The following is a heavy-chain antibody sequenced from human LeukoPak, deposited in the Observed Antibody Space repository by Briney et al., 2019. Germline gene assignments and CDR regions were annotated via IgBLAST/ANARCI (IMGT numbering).Heavy chain of an antibody. J-gene: IGHJ6*03. Sequence: SQTLSLXCTVSGGSISSGDYYWIWIRQPPGKGLEWIGYIYYSGITYYNPSLKSRVTISVDTSKNQFSLKLSSVTAADTAVYYCARETRLPDIVVVPAARYYYYYYMDVWGKGTTVTVS. D-gene: IGHD2-2*01. V-gene: IGHV4-30-4*08. CDR1: GGSISSGDYY. CDR2: IYYSGIT. CDR3: ARETRLPDIVVVPAARYYYYYYMDV.